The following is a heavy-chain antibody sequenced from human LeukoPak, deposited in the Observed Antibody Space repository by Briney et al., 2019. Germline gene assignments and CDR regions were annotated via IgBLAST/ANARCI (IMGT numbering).Heavy chain of an antibody. CDR1: GYTFTNYY. J-gene: IGHJ4*02. D-gene: IGHD1/OR15-1a*01. Sequence: ASVKVSCKASGYTFTNYYIHWVRQAPGQGLEWMGIINPSGGSTSYAQKFQGRVTMTRDTSTSTVYMELSSLRSDDTAVYYCARANKLGNVVLLFYWGQGTLVTVSS. CDR2: INPSGGST. CDR3: ARANKLGNVVLLFY. V-gene: IGHV1-46*01.